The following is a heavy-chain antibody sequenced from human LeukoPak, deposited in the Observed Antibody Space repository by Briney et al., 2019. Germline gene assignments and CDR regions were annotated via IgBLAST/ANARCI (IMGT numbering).Heavy chain of an antibody. CDR3: AKSRVVAGSKSLTYHWLDP. D-gene: IGHD6-19*01. J-gene: IGHJ5*02. CDR2: INPNSGGA. Sequence: ASVKVSCKASGYTFTGYYIHWVRQAPGQGLEWVGWINPNSGGAKYAQKFQDRVTMTRDTSISTAYMGLSRLRSDDTAVYYCAKSRVVAGSKSLTYHWLDPWGQGTLVTVSS. CDR1: GYTFTGYY. V-gene: IGHV1-2*02.